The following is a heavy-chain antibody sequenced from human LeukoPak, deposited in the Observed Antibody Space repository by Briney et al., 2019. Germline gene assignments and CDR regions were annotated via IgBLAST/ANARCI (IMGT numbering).Heavy chain of an antibody. CDR1: GGTFSSYA. Sequence: SVKVSCKASGGTFSSYAISWVRQAPGQGLEWMGGIIPIFGTANYAQKFQGRVTITADKSTSTAYMELSSLRSEDTAVYYCARDRGYSYGRGFDYWGQGAMVTGSS. J-gene: IGHJ4*02. CDR2: IIPIFGTA. CDR3: ARDRGYSYGRGFDY. D-gene: IGHD5-18*01. V-gene: IGHV1-69*06.